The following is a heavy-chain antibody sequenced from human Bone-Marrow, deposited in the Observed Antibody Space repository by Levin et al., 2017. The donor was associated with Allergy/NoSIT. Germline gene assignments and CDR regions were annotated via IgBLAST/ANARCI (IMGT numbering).Heavy chain of an antibody. CDR2: ISSSSSYI. CDR3: ARDRGYCTGGVCWAFLGAFDI. D-gene: IGHD2-8*02. Sequence: AASVKVSCAASGFTFSSYSMNWVRQAPGKGLEWVSSISSSSSYIYYADSVKGRFTISRDNAKNSLYLQMNSLRAEDTAVYYCARDRGYCTGGVCWAFLGAFDIWGQGTMVTVSS. V-gene: IGHV3-21*01. J-gene: IGHJ3*02. CDR1: GFTFSSYS.